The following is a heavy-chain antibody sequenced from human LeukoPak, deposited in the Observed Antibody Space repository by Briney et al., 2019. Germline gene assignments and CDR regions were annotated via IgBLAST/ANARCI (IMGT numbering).Heavy chain of an antibody. V-gene: IGHV4-59*12. D-gene: IGHD6-19*01. CDR2: IYYSGST. Sequence: SETLSLTCTVSGGSISSYYWSWIRQPPGKGLEWIGYIYYSGSTNYNPSLKSRVTISVDTSKNQFSLKLSSVTAADTAVYYCARGLGSVAGGDRRGRAMDVWGQGTTVTVSS. J-gene: IGHJ6*02. CDR3: ARGLGSVAGGDRRGRAMDV. CDR1: GGSISSYY.